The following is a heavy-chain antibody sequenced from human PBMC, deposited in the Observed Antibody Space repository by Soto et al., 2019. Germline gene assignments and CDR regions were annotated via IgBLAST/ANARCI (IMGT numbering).Heavy chain of an antibody. CDR3: AREKVAARLVLDWFDP. CDR1: GYTFTSYY. CDR2: INPSGGST. Sequence: GASVKVSCKASGYTFTSYYMHWVRQAPGQGLEWMGIINPSGGSTSYAQKFQGRVTMTRDTSTNTVYMELSSLRSEDTAVYYCAREKVAARLVLDWFDPWGQGTLVTVSS. V-gene: IGHV1-46*01. J-gene: IGHJ5*02. D-gene: IGHD6-6*01.